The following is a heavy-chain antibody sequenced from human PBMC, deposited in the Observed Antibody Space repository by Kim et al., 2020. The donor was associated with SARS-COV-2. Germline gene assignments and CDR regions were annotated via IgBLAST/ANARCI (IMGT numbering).Heavy chain of an antibody. Sequence: GRFTISRDNSKNTLYLQMNSLRAEDTAVYYCARVNPPHCSSTSCYGDFDYWGQGTLVTVSS. CDR3: ARVNPPHCSSTSCYGDFDY. J-gene: IGHJ4*02. D-gene: IGHD2-2*01. V-gene: IGHV3-30*07.